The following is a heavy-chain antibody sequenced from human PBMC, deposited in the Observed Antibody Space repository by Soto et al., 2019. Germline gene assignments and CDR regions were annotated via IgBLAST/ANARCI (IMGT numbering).Heavy chain of an antibody. D-gene: IGHD4-17*01. Sequence: EVQLVESGGGLVQPGASLRLSCAASGVTVSNNYMSWVRQAPGKGLEWVSVIYSVGSTSYADSVKGRFTISGDNSKNMVYLQMNSLRAEDTAVYYCARNRPETKYGYWGQGTLVTVSS. CDR3: ARNRPETKYGY. J-gene: IGHJ4*02. CDR1: GVTVSNNY. V-gene: IGHV3-66*01. CDR2: IYSVGST.